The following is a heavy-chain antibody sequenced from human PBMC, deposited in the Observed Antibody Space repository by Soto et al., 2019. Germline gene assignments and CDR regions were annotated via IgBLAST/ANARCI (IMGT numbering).Heavy chain of an antibody. CDR1: GYTFTDYW. V-gene: IGHV5-51*01. CDR3: ARHISHFRYHFYAMDV. Sequence: GESLKISCKVSGYTFTDYWIGWLRQLPGKVLEWMGIIYPGDSDTRYSPSFQGHVTITVDKSTSTAYLQWNTLKASDTAMYYCARHISHFRYHFYAMDVWGQVTTVTVSS. CDR2: IYPGDSDT. J-gene: IGHJ6*02. D-gene: IGHD3-3*02.